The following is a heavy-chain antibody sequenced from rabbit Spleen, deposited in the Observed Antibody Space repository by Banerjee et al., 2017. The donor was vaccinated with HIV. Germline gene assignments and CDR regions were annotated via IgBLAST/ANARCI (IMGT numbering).Heavy chain of an antibody. V-gene: IGHV1S40*01. CDR3: ARDTGSSFSSYGMDL. CDR2: IAGSSSGFI. D-gene: IGHD8-1*01. Sequence: QSLEESGGDLVKPGASLTLTCTASGFSFSSSDYMCWVRQAPGKGLEWISCIAGSSSGFIYSASWAKGRFTLSKTSSTTVTLQMTSLTVADTATYFCARDTGSSFSSYGMDLWGPGTLVTVS. CDR1: GFSFSSSDY. J-gene: IGHJ6*01.